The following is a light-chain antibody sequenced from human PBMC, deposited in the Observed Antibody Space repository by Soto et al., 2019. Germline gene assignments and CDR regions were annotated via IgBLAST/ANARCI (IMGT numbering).Light chain of an antibody. CDR3: QQLNTYPLMYT. V-gene: IGKV1-9*01. Sequence: DIQLTQSPSFLSASVGDKVTITCRASQDISNYLAWYQQKPGKAPKLLIYVASTLQSGVPSRFSGSGSGTEFTLTISSLQPEDFATYYCQQLNTYPLMYTFGQGTKLEIK. CDR2: VAS. J-gene: IGKJ2*01. CDR1: QDISNY.